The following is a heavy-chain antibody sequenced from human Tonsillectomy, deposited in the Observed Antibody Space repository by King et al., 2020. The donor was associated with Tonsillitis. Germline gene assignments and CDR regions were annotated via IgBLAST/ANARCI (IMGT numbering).Heavy chain of an antibody. CDR1: GFTFSSCA. V-gene: IGHV3-30-3*01. D-gene: IGHD3-22*01. CDR3: ASDYYDSSGYYYDDY. J-gene: IGHJ4*02. CDR2: ILYDGTNK. Sequence: QLVQSGGGVVQPGRSLRLSCAASGFTFSSCAMHWVRQAPGKGLEWVAVILYDGTNKYYADSVKGRFTISRDNSKNTLYLQMNSPRAEDTAVYYCASDYYDSSGYYYDDYWGQGTLVTVSS.